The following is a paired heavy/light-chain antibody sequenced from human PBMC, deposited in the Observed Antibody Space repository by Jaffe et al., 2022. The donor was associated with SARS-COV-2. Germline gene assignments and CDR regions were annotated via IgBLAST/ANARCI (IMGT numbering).Light chain of an antibody. CDR3: SSYAGINNLV. CDR2: EVT. V-gene: IGLV2-8*01. CDR1: SSDVGGYEY. Sequence: QSALTQPPSASGSPGQSVTISCTGTSSDVGGYEYVSWYQQHPGKAPKLMIYEVTKRPSGVPDRFSGSKSGNTASLTVSGLQAEDEADYHCSSYAGINNLVFGGGTTLTVL. J-gene: IGLJ2*01.
Heavy chain of an antibody. CDR1: GYSFTTYY. J-gene: IGHJ6*03. D-gene: IGHD1-26*01. CDR2: IDPNGAGI. CDR3: ARGTWDHMDV. Sequence: QGQLVQSGTEVKRPGASVKVSCKASGYSFTTYYTHWVRQAPGQGLDWMAIIDPNGAGITYAQTLQGRVTMTRDTSTSTVYMELSSLRSEDTAVYYCARGTWDHMDVWGKGTTVTVSS. V-gene: IGHV1-46*01.